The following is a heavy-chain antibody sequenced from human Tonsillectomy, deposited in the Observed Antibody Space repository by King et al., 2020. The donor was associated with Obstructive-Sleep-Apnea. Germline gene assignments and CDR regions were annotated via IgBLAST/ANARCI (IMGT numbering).Heavy chain of an antibody. Sequence: VQLVESGGGLVQPGGSLRLSCAASGFTFSSYAMSWVRQAPGKGLEWVSAISGSGGSTYYADSVKGRFTISRDNPKNTLYLQMNSLRAEDTAVYYCATASFGGVIVSPGGAFDIWGQGTMVTVSS. J-gene: IGHJ3*02. V-gene: IGHV3-23*04. CDR1: GFTFSSYA. D-gene: IGHD3-16*02. CDR3: ATASFGGVIVSPGGAFDI. CDR2: ISGSGGST.